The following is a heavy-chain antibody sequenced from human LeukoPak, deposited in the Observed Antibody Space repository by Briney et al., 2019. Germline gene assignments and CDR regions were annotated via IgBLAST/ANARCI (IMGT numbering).Heavy chain of an antibody. CDR2: IYYSGST. D-gene: IGHD2-15*01. Sequence: SETLSLTCTVSRGSISSDNYYWGWIRHPPGKGLEWLGTIYYSGSTCYNPSLKSRVTISVDTSNNQFSLKLSSVNASDTAVYYCARTYCSGRSCHFDYWGQGTLVTVSS. CDR3: ARTYCSGRSCHFDY. J-gene: IGHJ4*02. V-gene: IGHV4-39*01. CDR1: RGSISSDNYY.